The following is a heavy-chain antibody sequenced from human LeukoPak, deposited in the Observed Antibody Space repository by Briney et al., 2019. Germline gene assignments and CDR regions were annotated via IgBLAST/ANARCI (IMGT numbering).Heavy chain of an antibody. Sequence: GGSLRLSCAASGFTFSSYGMSWVRQAPGKGLEWVSAVSGSGGSTYYADSVKGRFTISRDNSKNTLYLQMNSLRAEDTAVYYWARLGVPAAIAQHTFAIWGQGTMVTVSS. V-gene: IGHV3-23*01. CDR1: GFTFSSYG. J-gene: IGHJ3*02. CDR2: VSGSGGST. D-gene: IGHD2-2*01. CDR3: ARLGVPAAIAQHTFAI.